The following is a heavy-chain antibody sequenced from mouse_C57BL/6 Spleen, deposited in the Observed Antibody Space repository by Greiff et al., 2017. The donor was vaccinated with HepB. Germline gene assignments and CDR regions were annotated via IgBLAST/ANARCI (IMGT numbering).Heavy chain of an antibody. Sequence: VQLQQSGPELVKPGASVKISCKASGYAFSSSWMNWVKQRPGKGLEWIGRIYPGDGDTNYNGKFKGKATLTADKSSSTAYMQLSSLTSEDSAVYFCASLLTTEAMDYWGQGTSVTVSS. D-gene: IGHD1-1*01. V-gene: IGHV1-82*01. CDR3: ASLLTTEAMDY. CDR2: IYPGDGDT. J-gene: IGHJ4*01. CDR1: GYAFSSSW.